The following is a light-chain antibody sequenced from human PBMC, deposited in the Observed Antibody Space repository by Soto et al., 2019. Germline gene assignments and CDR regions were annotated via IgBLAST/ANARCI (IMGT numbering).Light chain of an antibody. Sequence: EIMLTQSPGTLSLSPGERATLSCRASQSVSSSYLAWYQQKPGQAPKVLIYRASSRATGIPDRFSGSGSGTDFTLTISRLEPEDFAVYYCQQYGSSPLTFGGGTKVDI. V-gene: IGKV3-20*01. CDR3: QQYGSSPLT. J-gene: IGKJ4*01. CDR1: QSVSSSY. CDR2: RAS.